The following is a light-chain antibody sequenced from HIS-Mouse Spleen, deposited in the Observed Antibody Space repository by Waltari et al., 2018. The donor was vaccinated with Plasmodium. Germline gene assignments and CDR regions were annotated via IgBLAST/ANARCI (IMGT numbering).Light chain of an antibody. CDR1: ALPKQY. CDR2: KDS. V-gene: IGLV3-25*03. CDR3: QSADSSGTYRV. J-gene: IGLJ2*01. Sequence: SYELTQPPSVSVSPGQTARITCSGDALPKQYAYWYQQKPGQAPVLGISKDSERPSGIPERFSGSSSGTTVTLTISGVQAEDEADYYCQSADSSGTYRVFGGGTKLTVL.